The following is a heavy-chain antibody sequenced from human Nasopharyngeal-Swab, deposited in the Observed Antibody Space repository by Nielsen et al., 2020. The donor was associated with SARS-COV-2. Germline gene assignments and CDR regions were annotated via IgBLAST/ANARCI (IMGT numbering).Heavy chain of an antibody. D-gene: IGHD1-1*01. J-gene: IGHJ6*03. CDR1: GFTFDDYA. CDR3: AHNRIGYYYYMDV. CDR2: ISWNSGSI. V-gene: IGHV3-9*01. Sequence: SLKISCAASGFTFDDYAMHWVRQAPGKGLEWVSGISWNSGSIGYADSVKGRLTISRDNSKNTLYLQMNSLRAEDTAVYYCAHNRIGYYYYMDVWGKGTTVTVSS.